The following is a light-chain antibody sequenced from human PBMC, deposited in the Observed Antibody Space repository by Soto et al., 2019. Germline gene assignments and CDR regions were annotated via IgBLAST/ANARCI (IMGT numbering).Light chain of an antibody. CDR3: QHYNNWPRT. J-gene: IGKJ1*01. V-gene: IGKV3-15*01. CDR2: GAS. CDR1: QSVSSN. Sequence: EIVMTQSPATLSVSPGERATLSCRASQSVSSNLAWHQQKPGQAPRLLIYGASTRATAIPAKFSGSGSGTEFTLTISSLQSEDFAVYYCQHYNNWPRTFGQGTKVEIK.